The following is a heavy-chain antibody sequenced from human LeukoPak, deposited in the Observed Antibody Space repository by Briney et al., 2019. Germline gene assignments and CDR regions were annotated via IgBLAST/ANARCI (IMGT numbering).Heavy chain of an antibody. J-gene: IGHJ3*02. D-gene: IGHD6-13*01. CDR3: ARQPAATAAFDI. V-gene: IGHV4-59*08. Sequence: SETLSLTCTVSGGSINNYYWSWIRQPPGKGLEWIGYIYYSGGDMNYNPSLKSRLTISVDTSKNQISLMRTSMTAADTAVYYCARQPAATAAFDIWAQGTMVTVSS. CDR1: GGSINNYY. CDR2: IYYSGGDM.